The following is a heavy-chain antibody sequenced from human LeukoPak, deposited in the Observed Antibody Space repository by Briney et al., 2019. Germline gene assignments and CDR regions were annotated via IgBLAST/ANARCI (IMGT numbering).Heavy chain of an antibody. J-gene: IGHJ6*02. CDR3: AKSSGWSTGSGYYGMDV. CDR1: GYTFTSFY. D-gene: IGHD6-19*01. Sequence: ASVNVSCTASGYTFTSFYIHWVRQAPGQGLEWMGILNPSGGSTSYAQKFQGRVTMTSDTSISTAYMELSRLRSDDTAVYYCAKSSGWSTGSGYYGMDVWGQGTTVTVSS. CDR2: LNPSGGST. V-gene: IGHV1-46*01.